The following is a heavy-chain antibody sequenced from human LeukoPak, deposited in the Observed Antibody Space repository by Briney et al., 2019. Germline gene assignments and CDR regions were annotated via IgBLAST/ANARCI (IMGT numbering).Heavy chain of an antibody. CDR3: ARDAHSSGWYLAY. J-gene: IGHJ4*02. CDR2: ISSSSSYI. D-gene: IGHD6-19*01. V-gene: IGHV3-21*01. CDR1: GFTFSSYS. Sequence: GGSLRLSCAASGFTFSSYSMNWVRQAPGKGLEWVSSISSSSSYIYYADSVKGRFTISRDNAKNSLYLQMKSLRAEDTAVYYCARDAHSSGWYLAYWGQGTLVTVSS.